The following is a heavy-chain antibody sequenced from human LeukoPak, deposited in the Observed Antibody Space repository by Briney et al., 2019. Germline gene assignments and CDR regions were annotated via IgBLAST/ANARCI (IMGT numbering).Heavy chain of an antibody. D-gene: IGHD3-10*01. J-gene: IGHJ1*01. V-gene: IGHV3-74*01. CDR2: IKSDGST. CDR3: ARDPPMVREVIIGG. CDR1: GFTFSSYW. Sequence: GGSLRLSCAASGFTFSSYWMHWVHQIPGKGLVWVSRIKSDGSTIYADSVKGRFTISRDNAKNTVYLQMNSLRAEDTAMYYCARDPPMVREVIIGGWGQGTLVTVSS.